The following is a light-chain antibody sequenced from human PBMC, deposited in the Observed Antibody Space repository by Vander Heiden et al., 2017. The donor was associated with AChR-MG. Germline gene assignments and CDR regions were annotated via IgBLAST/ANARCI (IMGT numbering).Light chain of an antibody. Sequence: DIQMTQSPSSLSASVGDRVTITSRASQYISSYLNWYQQQPGKAPKLLIYGASSLHSGVPFRCSGSESGTDFTLTISSLQPEDFATYYCQHSYDVPRAFGQGTKVEVK. V-gene: IGKV1-39*01. J-gene: IGKJ1*01. CDR3: QHSYDVPRA. CDR1: QYISSY. CDR2: GAS.